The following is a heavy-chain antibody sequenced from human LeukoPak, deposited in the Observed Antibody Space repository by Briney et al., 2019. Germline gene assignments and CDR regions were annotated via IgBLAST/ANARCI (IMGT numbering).Heavy chain of an antibody. V-gene: IGHV1-18*04. CDR1: GYSFTSYG. Sequence: RASVKVSCKASGYSFTSYGITWVRQAPGQGLEWMGLISAHGGNTNYVQNLRGRVTMTTDTSTSTAYMELTSLRSDDTAVYYCARDDLHGVLDFDYWGEGTLVTVSS. CDR3: ARDDLHGVLDFDY. J-gene: IGHJ4*02. D-gene: IGHD4-17*01. CDR2: ISAHGGNT.